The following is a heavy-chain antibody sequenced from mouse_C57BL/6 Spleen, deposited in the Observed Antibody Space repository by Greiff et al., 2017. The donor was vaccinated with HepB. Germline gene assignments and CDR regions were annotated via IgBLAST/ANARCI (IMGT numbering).Heavy chain of an antibody. V-gene: IGHV14-2*01. CDR2: IDPEDGET. CDR1: GFNIKDYY. D-gene: IGHD2-4*01. CDR3: AVYYDHVMDY. Sequence: VQLKQSGAELVKPGASVKLSCTASGFNIKDYYMHWVKQRTEQGLEWIGRIDPEDGETKYAPNFQGKATITADTSSNTAYLQLSSLTSEDTAVYYCAVYYDHVMDYWGQGTSVTVSS. J-gene: IGHJ4*01.